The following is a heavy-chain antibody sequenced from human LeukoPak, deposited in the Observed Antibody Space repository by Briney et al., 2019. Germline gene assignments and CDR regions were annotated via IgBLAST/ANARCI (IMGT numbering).Heavy chain of an antibody. CDR3: AREGMYSGSYVVWDY. D-gene: IGHD1-26*01. V-gene: IGHV4-59*01. CDR1: GGSINSYY. J-gene: IGHJ4*02. Sequence: SATLSLTCTVSGGSINSYYWSWIRQPPGKGLEWVGYIYYSGSTNYNAYPKSRVTLSVDTSKNQFSLKLSSVTAADTAVYYCAREGMYSGSYVVWDYWGQGTLVTVSS. CDR2: IYYSGST.